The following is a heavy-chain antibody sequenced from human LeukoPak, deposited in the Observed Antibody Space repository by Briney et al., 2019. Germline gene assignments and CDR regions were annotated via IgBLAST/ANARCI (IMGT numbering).Heavy chain of an antibody. D-gene: IGHD2-15*01. J-gene: IGHJ4*02. CDR1: GFTFSSYE. V-gene: IGHV4-59*01. CDR2: IYYSGST. CDR3: ASTSGYCSGGNCYSAFDY. Sequence: GSLRLSCAASGFTFSSYEMNWIRQPPGKGLEWIGYIYYSGSTNYNPSLKSRLTISLDTSNNQFSLKLSSVTAADTAVYYCASTSGYCSGGNCYSAFDYWGQGTLVTVSS.